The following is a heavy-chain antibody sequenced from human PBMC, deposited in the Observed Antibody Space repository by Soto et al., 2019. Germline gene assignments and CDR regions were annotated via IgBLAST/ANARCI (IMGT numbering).Heavy chain of an antibody. D-gene: IGHD5-18*01. Sequence: ESGGGLVRPGGSLRLSCAASGFTFSSYAMSWVRQAPGTGLEWVSTISGSDGRTYSTDSVKGRFTISRDNSRNTAYLQMNSLRVEDTAVYYCAKGVSQYTPLALFDYWGRGTLVTVSS. J-gene: IGHJ4*02. CDR1: GFTFSSYA. V-gene: IGHV3-23*01. CDR2: ISGSDGRT. CDR3: AKGVSQYTPLALFDY.